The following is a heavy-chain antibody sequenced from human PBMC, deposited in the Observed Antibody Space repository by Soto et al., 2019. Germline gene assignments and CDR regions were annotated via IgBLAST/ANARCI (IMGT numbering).Heavy chain of an antibody. CDR2: ISYDGSNK. V-gene: IGHV3-30*18. J-gene: IGHJ5*02. CDR1: GFTFSSYG. D-gene: IGHD2-21*01. Sequence: QVQLVESGGGVVQPGRSLRLSCAASGFTFSSYGMHWVRQAPGKGLEWVAVISYDGSNKYYADSVKGRFTISRDNSKNTLYLQMNSLRADDTAVYYCAKDFATYCGGDCYPGWFDPWGQGTLVTVSS. CDR3: AKDFATYCGGDCYPGWFDP.